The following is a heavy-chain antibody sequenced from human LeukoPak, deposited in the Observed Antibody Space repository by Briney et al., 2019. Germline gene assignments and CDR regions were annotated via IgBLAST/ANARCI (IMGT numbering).Heavy chain of an antibody. CDR2: ISYDGSNK. CDR3: ARDRGYCSGGSCYVEFGLDY. CDR1: GFTFSSYA. Sequence: PGGSLRLSCAASGFTFSSYAMHWVRQAPGKGLEWVAVISYDGSNKYYADSVKGRFTISRDNSKNTLYLQMNSLRAEDTAVYYCARDRGYCSGGSCYVEFGLDYWGQGTLVTVSS. J-gene: IGHJ4*02. V-gene: IGHV3-30-3*01. D-gene: IGHD2-15*01.